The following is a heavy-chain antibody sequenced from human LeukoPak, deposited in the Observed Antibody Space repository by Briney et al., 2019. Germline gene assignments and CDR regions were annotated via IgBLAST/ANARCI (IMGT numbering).Heavy chain of an antibody. J-gene: IGHJ4*02. Sequence: PGGSLRLSCAASGFTFSSYGMHWVRQAPGKGLEWVAFIRYDGSNKYYADSVKGRFTISRDNSKNTLYLQMNSLRAEGTAVYYCAKDEASRIAVAGFFDYWGQGTLVTVSS. CDR2: IRYDGSNK. V-gene: IGHV3-30*02. D-gene: IGHD6-19*01. CDR1: GFTFSSYG. CDR3: AKDEASRIAVAGFFDY.